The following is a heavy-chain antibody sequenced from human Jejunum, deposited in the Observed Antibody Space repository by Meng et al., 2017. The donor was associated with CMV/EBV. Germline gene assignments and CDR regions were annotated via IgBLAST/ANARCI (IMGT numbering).Heavy chain of an antibody. CDR1: GGSIGSDEYD. CDR3: DRGSIFVSFDS. J-gene: IGHJ4*02. Sequence: GPGLVKPSPTRPLSCTVSGGSIGSDEYDWSCNRQPQGKGLGWNGYLHVTERTYYNPSLKRRGDISLGTSRNHFSLTLSSVTAEAAAVYFCDRGSIFVSFDSWGQGTLVTVSS. D-gene: IGHD3-3*01. CDR2: LHVTERT. V-gene: IGHV4-30-4*08.